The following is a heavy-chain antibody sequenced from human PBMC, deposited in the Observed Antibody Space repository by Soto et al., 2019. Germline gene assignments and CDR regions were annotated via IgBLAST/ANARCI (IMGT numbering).Heavy chain of an antibody. CDR3: ARDGRLYHHDY. Sequence: GGSLRLSCAASGITFSTYSMGWVRQAPGKGLEWVSSISSTGSNIYYADSLKGRITISRDNAKKSLYLQMNNLRAEDTAVYYCARDGRLYHHDYWGQGTLVTVSS. V-gene: IGHV3-21*01. J-gene: IGHJ4*02. CDR2: ISSTGSNI. CDR1: GITFSTYS. D-gene: IGHD3-16*01.